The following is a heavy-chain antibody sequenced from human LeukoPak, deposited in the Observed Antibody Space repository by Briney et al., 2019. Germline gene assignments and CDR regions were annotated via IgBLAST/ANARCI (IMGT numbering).Heavy chain of an antibody. Sequence: SQTLSLTCTVSGGSISSSGYYWSWIRQHPGKGLEWIGYIYYSGSTYYNPSLKSRVTISVDTSKNQFSLKLSSVTAADTAVYYCARDTPEDVAGYSHFDYWGQGTLVTVSS. V-gene: IGHV4-31*03. CDR3: ARDTPEDVAGYSHFDY. CDR2: IYYSGST. CDR1: GGSISSSGYY. J-gene: IGHJ4*02. D-gene: IGHD5-24*01.